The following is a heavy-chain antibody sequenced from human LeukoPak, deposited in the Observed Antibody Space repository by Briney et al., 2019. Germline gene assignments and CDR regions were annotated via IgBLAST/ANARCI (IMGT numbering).Heavy chain of an antibody. Sequence: SVKVSCKASGGTFSSYAISWVRQAPGQGLEWMGRIIPILGIANYAQKFQGRVTITADKSTNTAYMELSSLRSEDTAVYYCARGPRSDYYYGMDVWGQGTTVTVSS. CDR2: IIPILGIA. CDR3: ARGPRSDYYYGMDV. V-gene: IGHV1-69*04. D-gene: IGHD6-6*01. J-gene: IGHJ6*02. CDR1: GGTFSSYA.